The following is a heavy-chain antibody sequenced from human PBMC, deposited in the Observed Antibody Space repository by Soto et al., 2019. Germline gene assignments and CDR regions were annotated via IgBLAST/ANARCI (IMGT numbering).Heavy chain of an antibody. CDR3: ARDNVVVPAAILGGNYYYGMDV. Sequence: ASVKVSCKASGYTFTSYDINWARQATGQGLEWMGWMNPNSGNTGYAQKFQGRVTMTRNTSISTAYMELSSLRSEDTAVYYCARDNVVVPAAILGGNYYYGMDVWGQGTTVTVSS. V-gene: IGHV1-8*01. CDR1: GYTFTSYD. CDR2: MNPNSGNT. J-gene: IGHJ6*02. D-gene: IGHD2-2*02.